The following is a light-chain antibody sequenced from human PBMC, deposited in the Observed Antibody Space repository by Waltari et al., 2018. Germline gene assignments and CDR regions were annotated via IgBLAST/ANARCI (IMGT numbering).Light chain of an antibody. CDR3: PHRGDWLT. CDR1: QSVSRY. CDR2: EAS. Sequence: EIVWTQSPVTLSLSPGERATLSGRTSQSVSRYLAWYQHRPGQAPRLLIDEASNRAAGIPPSFTGSGSGTEFTLTISSLEPENLAVYYCPHRGDWLTFGGATKVAL. J-gene: IGKJ4*01. V-gene: IGKV3-11*01.